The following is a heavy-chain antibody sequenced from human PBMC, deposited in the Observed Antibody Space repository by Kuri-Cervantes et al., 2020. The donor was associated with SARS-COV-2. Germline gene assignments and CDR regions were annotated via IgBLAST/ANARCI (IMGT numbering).Heavy chain of an antibody. CDR3: AKDQSARYYDSSGLFDY. J-gene: IGHJ4*02. CDR2: ISYDGSNK. D-gene: IGHD3-22*01. V-gene: IGHV3-30*18. CDR1: GFTFSSYG. Sequence: GGSLRLSCAASGFTFSSYGMHWVRQAPGKGLEWVAVISYDGSNKYYADSVKGRFTISRDNSKSTLYLQMNSLRAEDTAVYYCAKDQSARYYDSSGLFDYWGQGTLVTVSS.